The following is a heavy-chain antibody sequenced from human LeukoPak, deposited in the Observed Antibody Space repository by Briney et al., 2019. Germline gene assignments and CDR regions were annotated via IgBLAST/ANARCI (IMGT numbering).Heavy chain of an antibody. Sequence: GGSLRLSCAASGFTFSSYRMHWVRQVPGKGLMWVSRINSDGTSTGYADSVKGRLTISRDNAKNTLSLQMNSLRAEDTAVYYCSTSISSTEAFDIWGQGTMVTVSS. V-gene: IGHV3-74*01. D-gene: IGHD2-21*01. CDR1: GFTFSSYR. CDR2: INSDGTST. CDR3: STSISSTEAFDI. J-gene: IGHJ3*02.